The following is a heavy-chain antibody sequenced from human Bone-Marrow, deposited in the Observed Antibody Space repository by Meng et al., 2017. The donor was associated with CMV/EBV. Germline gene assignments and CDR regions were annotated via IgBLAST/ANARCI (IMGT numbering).Heavy chain of an antibody. Sequence: GESLKISCAASGFIFSGYSMNWVRQAPGKGLEWVSMISSSSRYIYYADSVKGRFTISRDNANKLLYLQMNSLTAEDTAFYYCATREGMGHTVDWGQGTLVTVSS. J-gene: IGHJ4*02. CDR2: ISSSSRYI. V-gene: IGHV3-21*01. CDR1: GFIFSGYS. D-gene: IGHD1-26*01. CDR3: ATREGMGHTVD.